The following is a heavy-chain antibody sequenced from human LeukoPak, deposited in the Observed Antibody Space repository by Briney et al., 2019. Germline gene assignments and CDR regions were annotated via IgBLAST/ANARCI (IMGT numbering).Heavy chain of an antibody. J-gene: IGHJ4*02. Sequence: GGSLRLSCTASGFTFSSYAMHWVRQAPGKGLEWVAAISYDGSNKYYADSVKGRFTISRDNSKNTVYLQMNSLRAEDTALYYCAKVIYSNYGYFDYWGQGTLVTVSS. CDR1: GFTFSSYA. CDR3: AKVIYSNYGYFDY. D-gene: IGHD4-11*01. V-gene: IGHV3-30-3*01. CDR2: ISYDGSNK.